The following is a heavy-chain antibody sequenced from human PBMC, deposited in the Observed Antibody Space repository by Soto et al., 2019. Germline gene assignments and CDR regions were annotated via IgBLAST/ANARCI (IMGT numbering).Heavy chain of an antibody. CDR2: INHSGST. V-gene: IGHV4-34*01. CDR1: GGSFSGYY. J-gene: IGHJ6*03. Sequence: SETLSLTCAVYGGSFSGYYWGWIRQPPGKGLEWIGEINHSGSTNYNPSLKSRVTISVDTSKNQFSLKLSSVTAADTAVYYCASLSTIFGVYYMDVWGKGTTVTVSS. CDR3: ASLSTIFGVYYMDV. D-gene: IGHD3-3*01.